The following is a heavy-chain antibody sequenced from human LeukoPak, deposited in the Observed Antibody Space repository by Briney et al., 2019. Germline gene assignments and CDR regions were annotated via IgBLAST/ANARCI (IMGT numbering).Heavy chain of an antibody. D-gene: IGHD2-2*01. CDR3: ARGFRYRRYCSSTSCYNWFDP. J-gene: IGHJ5*02. CDR1: GFTFSSYS. CDR2: ISSSSSYI. Sequence: PGGSLRLSCAASGFTFSSYSMNWVRQAPGKGLEWVSSISSSSSYIYYADSVKGRFTISRDNAKNSLYLQMNSLRAEDTAVYYCARGFRYRRYCSSTSCYNWFDPWGQGTLVTVSS. V-gene: IGHV3-21*01.